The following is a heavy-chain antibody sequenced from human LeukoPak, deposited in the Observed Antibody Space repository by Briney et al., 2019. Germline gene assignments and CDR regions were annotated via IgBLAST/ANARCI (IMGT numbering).Heavy chain of an antibody. CDR3: AELGITMIGGV. V-gene: IGHV3-48*04. J-gene: IGHJ6*04. Sequence: GGSLRLSCEASGFTFTTYSMTWVRQAPGKGLEWVSYISSSGSTIYYADSVKGRFTISRDNAKNSLYLQMNSLRAEDTAVYYCAELGITMIGGVWGKGTTVTISS. CDR1: GFTFTTYS. CDR2: ISSSGSTI. D-gene: IGHD3-10*02.